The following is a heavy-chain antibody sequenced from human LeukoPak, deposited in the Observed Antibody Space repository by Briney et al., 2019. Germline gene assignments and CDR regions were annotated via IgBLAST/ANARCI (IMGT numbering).Heavy chain of an antibody. CDR2: ISYDGSNK. D-gene: IGHD6-19*01. J-gene: IGHJ4*02. CDR3: AKAPGGWHYNYFDY. V-gene: IGHV3-30*18. CDR1: GFTFSSYG. Sequence: PGGSLRLSCAASGFTFSSYGMHWVRQAPGKGLEWVAVISYDGSNKYNADSVKGRFTISRDNSKNTLYLQMNSLRAEDTAVYYCAKAPGGWHYNYFDYWGQGTLVTVSS.